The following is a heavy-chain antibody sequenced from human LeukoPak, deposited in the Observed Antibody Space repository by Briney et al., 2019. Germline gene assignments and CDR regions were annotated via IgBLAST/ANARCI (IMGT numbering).Heavy chain of an antibody. CDR3: ARVGLDRRGYSGYEAFDY. CDR1: GFTFSSYN. D-gene: IGHD5-12*01. V-gene: IGHV3-21*01. J-gene: IGHJ4*02. Sequence: GGSLRLSCAASGFTFSSYNMNWVRQAPGKGLEWVSSISTSSSYIYYADAVKGRFTISRDNAKNSLYLQINSLRAEDTAVYYCARVGLDRRGYSGYEAFDYWGQGTLVTVSS. CDR2: ISTSSSYI.